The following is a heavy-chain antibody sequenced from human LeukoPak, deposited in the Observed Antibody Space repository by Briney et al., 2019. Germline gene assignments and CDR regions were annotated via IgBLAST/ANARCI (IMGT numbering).Heavy chain of an antibody. J-gene: IGHJ6*02. Sequence: PGRSLRLSCAASGFTFSSYGMHWVRQAPGKGLEWEAVIWYDGSNKYYADSVKGRFTISRDNSKNTLYLQMNSLRAEDTAVYYCARDIQPRAAMVKGGYYYYGMDVWSQGTTVTVSS. CDR3: ARDIQPRAAMVKGGYYYYGMDV. V-gene: IGHV3-33*01. CDR1: GFTFSSYG. D-gene: IGHD5-18*01. CDR2: IWYDGSNK.